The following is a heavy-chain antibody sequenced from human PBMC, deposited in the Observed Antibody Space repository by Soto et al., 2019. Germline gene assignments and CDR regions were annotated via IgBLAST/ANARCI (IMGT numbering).Heavy chain of an antibody. CDR3: ASLRHSPSYYYYYGMDV. CDR2: INAGNGNT. Sequence: QVQLVQSGAEVKKPGASVKVSCKASGYTFTSYAMHWVRQAPGQRLEWMGWINAGNGNTKYSQKFQGRVTITRDTSASTAYMELSSLRSEDTAVYYRASLRHSPSYYYYYGMDVWGQGTTVTVSS. CDR1: GYTFTSYA. V-gene: IGHV1-3*01. J-gene: IGHJ6*02. D-gene: IGHD5-18*01.